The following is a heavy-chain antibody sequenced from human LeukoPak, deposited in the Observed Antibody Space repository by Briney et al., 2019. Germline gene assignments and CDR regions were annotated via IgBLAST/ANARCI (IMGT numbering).Heavy chain of an antibody. V-gene: IGHV4-59*08. J-gene: IGHJ6*02. CDR3: SGFGELLSREDYYYYGMDV. D-gene: IGHD3-10*01. CDR2: IYYSGST. Sequence: SETLSLTCTVSGGSISSYYWSWIRQPPGKGLEWIGYIYYSGSTNYNPSLKSRVTISVDTSKNQFSLKLSSVTAADTAVYYCSGFGELLSREDYYYYGMDVWGQGTTVTVSS. CDR1: GGSISSYY.